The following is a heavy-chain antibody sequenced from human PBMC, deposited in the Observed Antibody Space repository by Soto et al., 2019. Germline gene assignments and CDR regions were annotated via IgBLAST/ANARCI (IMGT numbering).Heavy chain of an antibody. CDR2: IYHSGST. D-gene: IGHD3-10*01. CDR1: GYSISSGYY. J-gene: IGHJ6*02. Sequence: SETLSLTCAVSGYSISSGYYCGWIRQPPGKGLEWIGSIYHSGSTYYNPSLKSRVTISVDTSKNQFSLKLSSVTAADTAVYYCARDCTYYYGSGSSNYYYYYGMDVWGQGTTVTSP. CDR3: ARDCTYYYGSGSSNYYYYYGMDV. V-gene: IGHV4-38-2*02.